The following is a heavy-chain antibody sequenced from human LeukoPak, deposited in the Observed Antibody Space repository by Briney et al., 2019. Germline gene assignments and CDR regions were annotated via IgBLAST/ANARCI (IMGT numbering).Heavy chain of an antibody. CDR2: IWYDGSHK. D-gene: IGHD3-3*01. CDR3: AKARFLEWLPPTFDY. Sequence: PGRSLRLSCAASGFTFSSYGMHWVRQAPGKGLEWVAVIWYDGSHKYYADSVKGRFTISRDNSKNTLYLQMNSLRAEDTAVYYCAKARFLEWLPPTFDYWGQGTLVTVSS. CDR1: GFTFSSYG. J-gene: IGHJ4*02. V-gene: IGHV3-33*06.